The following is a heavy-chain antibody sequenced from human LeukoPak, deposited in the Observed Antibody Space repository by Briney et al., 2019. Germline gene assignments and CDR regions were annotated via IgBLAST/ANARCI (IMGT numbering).Heavy chain of an antibody. J-gene: IGHJ4*02. CDR3: ARLAFPHRGPTDY. CDR1: GFTFSSYS. V-gene: IGHV3-21*01. CDR2: TSSSSSYI. Sequence: GGSLRLSCAASGFTFSSYSMNWVRQAPGKGLEWVSSTSSSSSYIYYADSVKGRFTISRDNAKNSLYLQMNSLRAEDTAVYYCARLAFPHRGPTDYWGQGTLVTVSS.